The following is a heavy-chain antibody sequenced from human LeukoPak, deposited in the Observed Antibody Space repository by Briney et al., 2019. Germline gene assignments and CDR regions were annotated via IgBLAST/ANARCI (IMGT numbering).Heavy chain of an antibody. J-gene: IGHJ6*02. CDR3: AKDITMVRSYGMDV. V-gene: IGHV3-23*01. D-gene: IGHD3-10*01. CDR1: GFTFSSYA. CDR2: ISGSGGST. Sequence: GGSLRLSCAASGFTFSSYAMSWVRQAPGKGLEWVSAISGSGGSTHYADSVKGRFTISRDNSKNTLYLQMNSLRAEDTAVYYCAKDITMVRSYGMDVWGQGTTVTVSS.